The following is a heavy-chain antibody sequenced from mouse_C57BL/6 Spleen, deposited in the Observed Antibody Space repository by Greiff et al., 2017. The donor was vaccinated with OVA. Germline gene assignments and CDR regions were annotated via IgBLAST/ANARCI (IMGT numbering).Heavy chain of an antibody. V-gene: IGHV1-69*01. D-gene: IGHD1-1*01. CDR1: GYTFTSYW. Sequence: QVQLQQPGAELVMPGASVKLSCKASGYTFTSYWMHWVKQRPGQGLEWIGEIDPSDSYTNYNQKFKGKSTLTVDKSSSTAYMQLSSLTSEDSAVYYCARASYYGSSYGAMDYWVQGTSVTVSS. CDR3: ARASYYGSSYGAMDY. CDR2: IDPSDSYT. J-gene: IGHJ4*01.